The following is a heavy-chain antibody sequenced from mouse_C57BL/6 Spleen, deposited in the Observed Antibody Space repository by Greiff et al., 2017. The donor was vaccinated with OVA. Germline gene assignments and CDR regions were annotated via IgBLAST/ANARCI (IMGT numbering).Heavy chain of an antibody. CDR3: ARVDSSGYPGFAY. CDR1: GFTFSDYG. J-gene: IGHJ3*01. V-gene: IGHV5-15*01. CDR2: ISNLAYSI. D-gene: IGHD3-2*02. Sequence: EVQLVESGGGLVQPGGSLKLSCAASGFTFSDYGMAWVRQAPRKGPEWVAFISNLAYSIYYADTVTGRFTISRENAKNTLYLEMSSLRSEDTAMYYCARVDSSGYPGFAYWGQGTLVTVSA.